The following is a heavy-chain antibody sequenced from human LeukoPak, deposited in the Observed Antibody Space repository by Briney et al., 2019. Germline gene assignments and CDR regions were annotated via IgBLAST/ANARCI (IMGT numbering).Heavy chain of an antibody. CDR3: ARGPAGAFDI. V-gene: IGHV4-34*01. J-gene: IGHJ3*02. CDR2: INHSGST. CDR1: GGSMSSYY. Sequence: SETLSLTCTVSGGSMSSYYWSWIRQPPGKGLEWIGEINHSGSTNYNPSLKSRVTISVDTSKNQFSLKLSSVTAADTAVYYCARGPAGAFDIWGQGTMVTVSS.